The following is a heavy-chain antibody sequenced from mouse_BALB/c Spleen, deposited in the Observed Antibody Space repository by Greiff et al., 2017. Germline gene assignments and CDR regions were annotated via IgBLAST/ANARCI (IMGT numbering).Heavy chain of an antibody. Sequence: EVKVVESGGGLVQPGGSRKLSCAASGFTFSSFGMHWVRQAPEKGLEWVAYISSGSSTIYYADTVKGRFTISRDNPKNTLFLQMTSLRSEDTAMYYCARAPSYYYGSSSDWYFDVWGAGTTVTVSS. J-gene: IGHJ1*01. V-gene: IGHV5-17*02. CDR2: ISSGSSTI. D-gene: IGHD1-1*01. CDR3: ARAPSYYYGSSSDWYFDV. CDR1: GFTFSSFG.